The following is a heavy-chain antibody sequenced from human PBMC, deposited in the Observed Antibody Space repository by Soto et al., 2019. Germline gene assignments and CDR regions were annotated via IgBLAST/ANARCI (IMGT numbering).Heavy chain of an antibody. CDR2: IIPIFGTA. J-gene: IGHJ4*02. CDR3: ARDRPRYYDSSGYYASFDY. CDR1: GGTFSSYA. V-gene: IGHV1-69*01. Sequence: QVQLVQSGAEVKKPGSSVKVSCKASGGTFSSYAISWVRQAPGQGLEWMGGIIPIFGTANYAQKFQGRVTITADESTSTAYMELSSLRSEDTAVYYCARDRPRYYDSSGYYASFDYWGQGTLVTVSS. D-gene: IGHD3-22*01.